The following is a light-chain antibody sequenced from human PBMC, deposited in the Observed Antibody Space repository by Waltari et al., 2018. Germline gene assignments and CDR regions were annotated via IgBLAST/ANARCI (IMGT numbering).Light chain of an antibody. Sequence: DIVLTQSPASLSLSPGERATLSCRASQSVSSDLAWSQQKPGQAPRLLIYDASNRATGIPARFSGSGSGTDFTLTISSLEPEDFAVYYCQQRRDWPITFGQGTRLEIK. V-gene: IGKV3-11*01. J-gene: IGKJ5*01. CDR1: QSVSSD. CDR2: DAS. CDR3: QQRRDWPIT.